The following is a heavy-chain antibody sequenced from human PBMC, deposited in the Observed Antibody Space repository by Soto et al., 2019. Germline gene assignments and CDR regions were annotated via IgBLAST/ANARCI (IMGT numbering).Heavy chain of an antibody. J-gene: IGHJ4*02. CDR2: IIPIFGTA. Sequence: QVQLVQSGAEVKKPGSSVKVSCKASGGTFSSYAISWVRQAPGQGLEWMGGIIPIFGTANYAQKFQGRVTITADESTSTAYMELSSLRSEDTAVYYCARGKPNSSGGSLQQPFDYWGQGTLVTVSA. CDR1: GGTFSSYA. V-gene: IGHV1-69*12. D-gene: IGHD6-19*01. CDR3: ARGKPNSSGGSLQQPFDY.